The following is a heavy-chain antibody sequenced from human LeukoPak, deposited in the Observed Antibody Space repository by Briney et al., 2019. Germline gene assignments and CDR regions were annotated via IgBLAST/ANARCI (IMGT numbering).Heavy chain of an antibody. Sequence: GASVKVSCKTSGYTFTSYGISWVRQAPGQGLEWMGGIIPIFGTANYAQKFQGRVTITADESTSTAYMELSSLRSEDTAVYYCARVAVAGTSNYWGQGTLVTVSS. J-gene: IGHJ4*02. CDR1: GYTFTSYG. CDR2: IIPIFGTA. V-gene: IGHV1-69*13. CDR3: ARVAVAGTSNY. D-gene: IGHD6-19*01.